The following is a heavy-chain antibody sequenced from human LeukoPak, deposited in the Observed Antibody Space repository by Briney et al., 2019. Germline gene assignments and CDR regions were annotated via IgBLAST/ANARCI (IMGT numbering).Heavy chain of an antibody. CDR1: GYRFTGSW. CDR2: IYPGDSDT. V-gene: IGHV5-51*01. D-gene: IGHD6-19*01. CDR3: ARGKASGWYDY. Sequence: GETLKISCKGSGYRFTGSWIGWVRQMPGKGLEWMGIIYPGDSDTRYSPSFQGQVTISADKSISTAYLQWSSLKASDTAMYYCARGKASGWYDYWGQGTLVTVSS. J-gene: IGHJ4*02.